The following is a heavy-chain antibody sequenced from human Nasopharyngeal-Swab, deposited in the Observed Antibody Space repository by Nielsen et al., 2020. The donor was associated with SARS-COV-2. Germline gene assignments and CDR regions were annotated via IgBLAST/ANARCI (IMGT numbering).Heavy chain of an antibody. D-gene: IGHD2-15*01. J-gene: IGHJ6*02. CDR1: GFTFRSYD. CDR2: IGTAGDT. Sequence: GGSLRLSCAASGFTFRSYDMHWVRKATGKGLEWVSAIGTAGDTYYPGSVKGRFTISRENAKNTLYLQMNSLRAGDTAVYYCARERTDCSGGSCYSYAMAAWAQGTTVTVSS. CDR3: ARERTDCSGGSCYSYAMAA. V-gene: IGHV3-13*01.